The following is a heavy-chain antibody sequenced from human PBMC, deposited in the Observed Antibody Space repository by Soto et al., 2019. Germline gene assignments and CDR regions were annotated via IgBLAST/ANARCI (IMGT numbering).Heavy chain of an antibody. Sequence: QVQLQESGPGLVKPSQTLSLSCTVSGDSINGADYYWSWIRQHPGEGLEWIGYVYSRGTTYYNPSLQSRITISLDTSKNQISLNLTSVTAADTAIYYCARGERSNMRGFDPWGQGTRVTVSS. V-gene: IGHV4-31*03. CDR2: VYSRGTT. CDR1: GDSINGADYY. CDR3: ARGERSNMRGFDP. D-gene: IGHD3-22*01. J-gene: IGHJ5*02.